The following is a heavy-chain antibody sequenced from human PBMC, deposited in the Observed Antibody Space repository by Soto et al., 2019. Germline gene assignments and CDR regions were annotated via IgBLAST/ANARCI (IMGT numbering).Heavy chain of an antibody. J-gene: IGHJ6*03. Sequence: QITLKESGPTLVKPTQTLTLTCTFSGFSLTTSGEAVGWIRQPPGKALEWLALIYWGDDKRSSPSLKSRLTITKDTSKNQVVLTMTNMDPVDTATYYCAHIPGSGQLLYSYYYYMDVWGKGTTVTVSS. CDR1: GFSLTTSGEA. V-gene: IGHV2-5*02. CDR2: IYWGDDK. CDR3: AHIPGSGQLLYSYYYYMDV. D-gene: IGHD3-10*01.